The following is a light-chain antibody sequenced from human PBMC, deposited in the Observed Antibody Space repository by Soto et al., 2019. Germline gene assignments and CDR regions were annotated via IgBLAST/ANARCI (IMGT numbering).Light chain of an antibody. Sequence: DIQLTQSPSSLSASVGDRVTITCRASQSISYWLAWYQQKPGRAPNLLIYDVFNFQSGVPSRFSGSGSGTELPLAIKSLQPDDSAPYYCQQYHRFSFTFGQENKLEIK. J-gene: IGKJ2*01. CDR1: QSISYW. V-gene: IGKV1-5*01. CDR2: DVF. CDR3: QQYHRFSFT.